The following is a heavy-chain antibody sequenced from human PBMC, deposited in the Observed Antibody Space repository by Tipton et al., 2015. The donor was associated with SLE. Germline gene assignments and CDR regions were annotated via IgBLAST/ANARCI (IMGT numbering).Heavy chain of an antibody. J-gene: IGHJ4*02. CDR3: ARGASGAYLDY. Sequence: TLSLTCTVSGGSISSSSYYWGWIRQPPGKGLEWIGSIYYSGSTYYNPSLKSRVTISVDTSKNQFSLKLSSVTAADTAVYYCARGASGAYLDYWGQGTLVTVSS. D-gene: IGHD1-26*01. CDR1: GGSISSSSYY. CDR2: IYYSGST. V-gene: IGHV4-39*01.